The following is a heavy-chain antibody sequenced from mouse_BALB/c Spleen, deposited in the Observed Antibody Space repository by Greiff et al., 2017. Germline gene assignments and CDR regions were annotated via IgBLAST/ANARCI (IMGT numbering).Heavy chain of an antibody. CDR2: INPYNDGT. CDR1: GYTFTSYV. J-gene: IGHJ4*01. D-gene: IGHD2-4*01. Sequence: VQLKESGPELVKPGASVKMSCKASGYTFTSYVMHWVKQKPGQGLEWIGYINPYNDGTKYNEKFKGKATLTSDKSSSTAYMELSSLTSEDSAVYYCARRYYEGLYAMDYWGQGTSVTVSS. CDR3: ARRYYEGLYAMDY. V-gene: IGHV1-14*01.